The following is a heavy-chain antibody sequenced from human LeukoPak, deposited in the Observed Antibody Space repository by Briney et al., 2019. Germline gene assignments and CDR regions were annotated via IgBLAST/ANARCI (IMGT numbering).Heavy chain of an antibody. Sequence: PGGSLRLSCAASGFTFSSYGMHWVRQAPGKGLEWVAFIQYDGSDKFYGDSMKGRFTISRDNSKNTLYLQMNSLRAEDTAVYYCAKARGYSYGFDYWGQGTLVTVSS. CDR3: AKARGYSYGFDY. V-gene: IGHV3-30*02. D-gene: IGHD5-18*01. CDR2: IQYDGSDK. J-gene: IGHJ4*02. CDR1: GFTFSSYG.